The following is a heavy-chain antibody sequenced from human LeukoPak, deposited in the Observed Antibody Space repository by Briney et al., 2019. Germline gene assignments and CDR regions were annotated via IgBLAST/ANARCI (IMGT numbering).Heavy chain of an antibody. CDR1: GFTFSSYA. J-gene: IGHJ4*02. CDR2: ISGSGGST. Sequence: PGGSLRLSCAASGFTFSSYAMSWVRQAPGKGLEWVSAISGSGGSTYYADSVKGRFTISRDSSKNTLYLQMNSLRAEDTAVYYCAKGGIVSVSPFFDYWGQGTLVTVSS. D-gene: IGHD1-26*01. CDR3: AKGGIVSVSPFFDY. V-gene: IGHV3-23*01.